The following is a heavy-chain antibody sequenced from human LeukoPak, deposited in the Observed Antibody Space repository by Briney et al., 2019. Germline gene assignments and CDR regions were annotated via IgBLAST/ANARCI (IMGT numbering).Heavy chain of an antibody. V-gene: IGHV3-23*01. D-gene: IGHD3-22*01. Sequence: EGSLRLSCAASGFTFSTYAMSWVRQAPGKGLEWVSALSNSGGSGGTTYFADSVKGRFSISRDNSKSTLYLQLSSLTAEDTAVYYCAKAMSTDHYDSKGFYRVDFDSWGQGTLVTVSS. CDR2: LSNSGGSGGTT. CDR1: GFTFSTYA. J-gene: IGHJ4*02. CDR3: AKAMSTDHYDSKGFYRVDFDS.